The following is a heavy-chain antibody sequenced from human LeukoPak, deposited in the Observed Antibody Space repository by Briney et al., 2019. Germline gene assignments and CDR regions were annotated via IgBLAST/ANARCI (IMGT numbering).Heavy chain of an antibody. CDR1: GYTFTSYG. CDR3: ARDLYEYDITILGVVIPNWFDP. J-gene: IGHJ5*02. D-gene: IGHD3-3*01. Sequence: GASVKVSCKASGYTFTSYGISWVRQAPGQGLEWMGWISAYNGNTNYAQKLQGRVTMTTDTSTSTAYMELRSLRSDDTAVYYCARDLYEYDITILGVVIPNWFDPWGQGTLVTVSS. CDR2: ISAYNGNT. V-gene: IGHV1-18*01.